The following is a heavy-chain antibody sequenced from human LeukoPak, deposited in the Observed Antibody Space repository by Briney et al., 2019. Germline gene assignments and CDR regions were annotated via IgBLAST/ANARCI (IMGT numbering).Heavy chain of an antibody. V-gene: IGHV1-18*01. CDR1: GYMFISYS. CDR3: ARGGGGSPWFDF. D-gene: IGHD3-10*01. J-gene: IGHJ5*01. Sequence: GAAVKVSFKTSGYMFISYSLIRVGKASGQGLEWMGWIRVFSGHTDYAEKLQGRLNLTVYTSTDTAYLELTSLSSCDTAIYYCARGGGGSPWFDFWGQGSQVTVSS. CDR2: IRVFSGHT.